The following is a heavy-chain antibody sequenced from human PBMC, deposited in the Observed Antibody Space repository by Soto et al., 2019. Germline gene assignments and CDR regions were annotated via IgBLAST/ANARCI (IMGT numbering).Heavy chain of an antibody. Sequence: XXTLSLTCAVSGGSISSSNWWSWVRQPPGKGLEWIGTIFYSGGTFYTPSLKSRVTMSVDTSNNQFSLKLSSVTDADTAVYYCARQASGYYYGWFDPWGQGTLVTVSS. J-gene: IGHJ5*02. CDR1: GGSISSSNW. CDR2: IFYSGGT. CDR3: ARQASGYYYGWFDP. V-gene: IGHV4-4*02. D-gene: IGHD3-22*01.